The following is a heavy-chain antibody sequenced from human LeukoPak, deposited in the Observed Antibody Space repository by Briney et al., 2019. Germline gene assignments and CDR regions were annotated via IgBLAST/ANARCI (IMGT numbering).Heavy chain of an antibody. CDR1: GGTFSSYA. Sequence: GASVQVSCKASGGTFSSYAISWVPQAPGQGLAWMGGIIPIFGTAKYAQKFQGRVTITAHESTSTAYMELSSLRSEDTAVYYCARAPRLYGAARYYYYYMDVWGKGTTVTVSS. D-gene: IGHD6-6*01. CDR2: IIPIFGTA. V-gene: IGHV1-69*13. J-gene: IGHJ6*03. CDR3: ARAPRLYGAARYYYYYMDV.